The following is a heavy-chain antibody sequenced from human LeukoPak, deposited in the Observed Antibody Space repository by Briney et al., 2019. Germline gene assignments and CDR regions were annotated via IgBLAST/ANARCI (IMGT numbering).Heavy chain of an antibody. V-gene: IGHV3-53*01. CDR3: ARTVPAAILGAFDI. J-gene: IGHJ3*02. CDR1: GFTVSSNY. D-gene: IGHD2-2*01. CDR2: IYSGGST. Sequence: PGGSLRLSCAASGFTVSSNYMSWVRQAPGKGLEWVSVIYSGGSTYYADSVKGRFTISRDNSKNTLYLQMNSLRAEDTAVYYCARTVPAAILGAFDIWGQGTMVTVSS.